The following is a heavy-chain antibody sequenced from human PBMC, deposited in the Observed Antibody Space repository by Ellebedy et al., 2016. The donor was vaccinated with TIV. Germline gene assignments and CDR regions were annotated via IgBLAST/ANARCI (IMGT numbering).Heavy chain of an antibody. J-gene: IGHJ6*02. CDR1: GFTFSIHG. Sequence: GESLKISCAASGFTFSIHGMHWVRQVPGKGLHWVAVIWYDGSKTYYADSAQGRFTISRDDSKNTLYLQINSLRAEDTAVYYCARGRGFSSSWYRSRFYYGMDVWGQGTTVTVSS. D-gene: IGHD6-13*01. V-gene: IGHV3-33*01. CDR2: IWYDGSKT. CDR3: ARGRGFSSSWYRSRFYYGMDV.